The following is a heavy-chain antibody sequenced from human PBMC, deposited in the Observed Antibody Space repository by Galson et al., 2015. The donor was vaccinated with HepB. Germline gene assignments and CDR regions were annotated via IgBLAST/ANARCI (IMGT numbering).Heavy chain of an antibody. D-gene: IGHD2-2*02. J-gene: IGHJ6*02. Sequence: SLRLSCAASGFTFSSYSMNWVRQAPGKGLEWVSSISSSSSYIYYADSVKGRFTISRDNSKNTLYLQMNSLKTEDTAVYYCTTDSKGGYCSSTSCHTYYYYYGMDVWGQGTTVTVSS. CDR2: ISSSSSYI. CDR1: GFTFSSYS. CDR3: TTDSKGGYCSSTSCHTYYYYYGMDV. V-gene: IGHV3-21*03.